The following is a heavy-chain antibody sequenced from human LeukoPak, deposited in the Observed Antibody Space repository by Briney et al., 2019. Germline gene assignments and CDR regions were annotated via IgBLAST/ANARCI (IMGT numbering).Heavy chain of an antibody. CDR2: FYYTGST. D-gene: IGHD2-15*01. CDR1: GGSVSSGNCY. J-gene: IGHJ4*02. V-gene: IGHV4-61*01. Sequence: KPSETLSLTCTVSGGSVSSGNCYWHWIRQPPGKGLEWIAYFYYTGSTAYNPSLKSRVTISVDTSKNQFSLKLSSVTAADTAVYYCARDYCTGGSCYYFDYWGPGTLVTVSS. CDR3: ARDYCTGGSCYYFDY.